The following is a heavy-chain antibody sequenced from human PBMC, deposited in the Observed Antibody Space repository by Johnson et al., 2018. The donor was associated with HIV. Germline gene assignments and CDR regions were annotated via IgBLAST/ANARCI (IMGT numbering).Heavy chain of an antibody. Sequence: QVQLVESGGGLVQPGGSLRLSCADSGFTFSTYAMHWVRQAPGKGLEYVSGVSSNGGKTYYADSVKGRFTISRDNSKNTLYLQMNSLRAEDTAAYYCARKRGYYDSSGYYDAFDIWGQGTMVTVSS. V-gene: IGHV3-64*04. CDR3: ARKRGYYDSSGYYDAFDI. CDR2: VSSNGGKT. D-gene: IGHD3-22*01. CDR1: GFTFSTYA. J-gene: IGHJ3*02.